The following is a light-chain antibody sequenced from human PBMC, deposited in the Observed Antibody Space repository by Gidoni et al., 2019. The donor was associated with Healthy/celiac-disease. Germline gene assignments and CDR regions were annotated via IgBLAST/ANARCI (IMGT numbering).Light chain of an antibody. Sequence: DIVMTQSPVPLAVSLGQRAPIYCKSSQSVLYSYNNKNYLAWYQQKPGHPPKLLIYWASTRESGVPDRFSGSGSGTDFTLTISSLQAEDVAVYYCQQYYSTPFTFGPGTKVEIK. V-gene: IGKV4-1*01. CDR2: WAS. CDR1: QSVLYSYNNKNY. CDR3: QQYYSTPFT. J-gene: IGKJ3*01.